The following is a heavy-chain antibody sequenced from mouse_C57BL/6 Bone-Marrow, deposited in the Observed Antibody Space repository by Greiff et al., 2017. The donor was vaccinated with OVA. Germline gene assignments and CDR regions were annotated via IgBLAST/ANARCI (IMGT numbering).Heavy chain of an antibody. CDR2: ISSGGDCI. D-gene: IGHD6-1*01. CDR1: GFTFSGYA. Sequence: DVKLQESGEGLVKPGGSLKLSCAASGFTFSGYAMSWVRQTPEKRLEWVAYISSGGDCINYADTVKGRFTISRDNARNTVYLQMRCLKSADTAWDNCTRVAGGASYYAMDVWGKGTSVTVSS. J-gene: IGHJ4*01. CDR3: TRVAGGASYYAMDV. V-gene: IGHV5-9-1*02.